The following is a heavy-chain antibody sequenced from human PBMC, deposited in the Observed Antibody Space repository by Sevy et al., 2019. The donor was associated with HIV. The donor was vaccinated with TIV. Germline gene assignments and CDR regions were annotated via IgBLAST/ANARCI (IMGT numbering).Heavy chain of an antibody. CDR1: GYIFTSYG. CDR3: ARDGYDGSGYQRGLFDF. J-gene: IGHJ4*02. CDR2: INGHNGNT. V-gene: IGHV1-18*01. D-gene: IGHD3-22*01. Sequence: ASVKVSCKASGYIFTSYGISWVRQAPRQGLEWMGWINGHNGNTNYVQNLQGRVTMTTDTSTNTAYMELRSLRSDETAVYYGARDGYDGSGYQRGLFDFWGQGTLVTVSS.